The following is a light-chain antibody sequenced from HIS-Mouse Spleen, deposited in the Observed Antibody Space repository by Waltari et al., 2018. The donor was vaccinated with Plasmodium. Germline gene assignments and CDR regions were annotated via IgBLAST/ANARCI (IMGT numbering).Light chain of an antibody. CDR1: ALPKQY. Sequence: SYELTQPPSVSVSPGQTARITCSGDALPKQYAYWYQQKPGQAPVLVIYKDSERPSGIPERFCVSSSGTTVTLTISGVQAEDEADYYCQSADSSGTPNWVFGGGTKLTVL. V-gene: IGLV3-25*03. CDR2: KDS. J-gene: IGLJ3*02. CDR3: QSADSSGTPNWV.